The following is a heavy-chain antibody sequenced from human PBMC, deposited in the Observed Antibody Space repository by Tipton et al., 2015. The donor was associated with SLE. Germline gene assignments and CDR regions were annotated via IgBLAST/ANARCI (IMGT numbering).Heavy chain of an antibody. V-gene: IGHV3-7*05. J-gene: IGHJ4*02. CDR3: ARAGQQLVDY. D-gene: IGHD6-13*01. CDR2: IKQDGSEK. Sequence: SLRLSCTASGFTFGDYAMSWFRQAPGKGLEWVANIKQDGSEKYYVDSVKGRFTISRDNAKNSLYLQMNSLRAEDTAVYYCARAGQQLVDYWGQGTLVTVSS. CDR1: GFTFGDYA.